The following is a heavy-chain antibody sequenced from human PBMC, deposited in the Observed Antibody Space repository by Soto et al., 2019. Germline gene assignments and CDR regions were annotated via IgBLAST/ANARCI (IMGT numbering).Heavy chain of an antibody. CDR1: GFTFSSYA. CDR3: ARQWLDSYYFDY. D-gene: IGHD6-19*01. Sequence: GGSLRLSWAASGFTFSSYAMHWARQAPGKGLEYVSAISSNGGSTYYANSVKGRFTISRDNSKNTLYLQMGSLRAEDMAVYYCARQWLDSYYFDYWGQGPLVTVSS. J-gene: IGHJ4*02. CDR2: ISSNGGST. V-gene: IGHV3-64*01.